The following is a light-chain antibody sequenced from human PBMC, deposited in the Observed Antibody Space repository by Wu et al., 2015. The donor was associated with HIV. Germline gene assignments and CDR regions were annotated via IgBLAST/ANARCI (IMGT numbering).Light chain of an antibody. J-gene: IGKJ2*01. CDR1: ESVSGY. CDR2: GAS. CDR3: QQYNSSPYN. Sequence: VLTQSPGTLSLSPGEVATLSCSVSESVSGYLAWYQQRPGQPPTLLIYGASSRAAGIPDRFSGSGSGTDFSLTIRRLEPEDFAVYYCQQYNSSPYNFGQGTKLE. V-gene: IGKV3-20*01.